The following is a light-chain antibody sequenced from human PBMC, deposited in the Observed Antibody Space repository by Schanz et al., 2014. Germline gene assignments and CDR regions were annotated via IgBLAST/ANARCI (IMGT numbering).Light chain of an antibody. V-gene: IGLV2-14*02. CDR3: SSYTSSSTSVV. J-gene: IGLJ2*01. CDR1: SSDVGSYNL. CDR2: EVS. Sequence: QSALTQPASVSGSPGQSITISCTGTSSDVGSYNLVSWYQHHPGKAPKLMIYEVSKRPSGVSNRFSGSKSGNTASLTISGLQAEDEADYYCSSYTSSSTSVVFGGGTKLTVL.